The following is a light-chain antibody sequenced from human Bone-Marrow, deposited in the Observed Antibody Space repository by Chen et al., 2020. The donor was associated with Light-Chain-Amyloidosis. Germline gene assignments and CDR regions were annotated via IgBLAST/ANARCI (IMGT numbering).Light chain of an antibody. V-gene: IGKV4-1*01. CDR3: QQYYTTPWT. J-gene: IGKJ1*01. CDR2: WAS. CDR1: QSVLYSATNKNY. Sequence: DIVMTQSPDSLAVSLGERATINCKSSQSVLYSATNKNYLAWYQQNPGQPPKLLIYWASTRGSGVPDRFSGSGSGTDFTLTISSLQAEDVAVYYCQQYYTTPWTFGQGTKVEI.